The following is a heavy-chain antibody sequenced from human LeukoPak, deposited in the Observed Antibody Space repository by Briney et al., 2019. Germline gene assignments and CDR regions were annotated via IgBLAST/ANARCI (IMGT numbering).Heavy chain of an antibody. CDR1: GSSFSSGGYY. CDR3: ARVLCSSTSCYEPTTFDI. D-gene: IGHD2-2*01. V-gene: IGHV4-31*03. Sequence: SQTLSLTCTVSGSSFSSGGYYWSWIRQHPGKGLEWIGYIYYSGSTYYNPSLKSRVTISVDTSKNQFSLKLSSVTAADTAVYYCARVLCSSTSCYEPTTFDIWGQGTMVTASS. J-gene: IGHJ3*02. CDR2: IYYSGST.